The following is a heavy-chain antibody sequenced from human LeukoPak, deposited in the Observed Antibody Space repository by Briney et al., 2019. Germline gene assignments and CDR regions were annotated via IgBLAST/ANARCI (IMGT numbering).Heavy chain of an antibody. CDR1: GFTFSNYA. D-gene: IGHD6-19*01. J-gene: IGHJ4*02. Sequence: PGGSLRLSCAASGFTFSNYAMSWVRQAPGKGLEWVSAISGSGGSTYYADSVKGRSTISRDNSKNTLYLQMNSLRAEDTAVYYCAKDGYSSGWYSAYYFDYWGQGTLVTVSS. V-gene: IGHV3-23*01. CDR3: AKDGYSSGWYSAYYFDY. CDR2: ISGSGGST.